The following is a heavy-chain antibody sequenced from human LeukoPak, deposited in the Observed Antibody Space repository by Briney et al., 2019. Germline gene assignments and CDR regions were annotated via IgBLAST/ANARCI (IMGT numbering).Heavy chain of an antibody. CDR2: ISSSSSTI. Sequence: GGSLRLSCAASGFTFSSYSMNWVRQAPGKGLEWVSYISSSSSTIYYADSVEGRFTISRDNAKNSLYLQMNSLRAEDTAVYYCASAPYSSSWYLDAFDIWGHGTMVTVSS. CDR1: GFTFSSYS. D-gene: IGHD6-13*01. V-gene: IGHV3-48*01. CDR3: ASAPYSSSWYLDAFDI. J-gene: IGHJ3*02.